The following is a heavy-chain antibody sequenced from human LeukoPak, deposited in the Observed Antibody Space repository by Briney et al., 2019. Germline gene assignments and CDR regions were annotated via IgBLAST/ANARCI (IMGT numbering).Heavy chain of an antibody. CDR1: GGSFSGYY. J-gene: IGHJ4*02. CDR2: INHSGST. Sequence: PSETLSLTCAVYGGSFSGYYWSWIRQPPGKGLEWIGEINHSGSTNYNPSLKSRVTISVDTSKNQFSLKLSSVTAADTAVYYCARGLPKYCSGGSCYSLGYWGQGTLVTVSS. D-gene: IGHD2-15*01. CDR3: ARGLPKYCSGGSCYSLGY. V-gene: IGHV4-34*01.